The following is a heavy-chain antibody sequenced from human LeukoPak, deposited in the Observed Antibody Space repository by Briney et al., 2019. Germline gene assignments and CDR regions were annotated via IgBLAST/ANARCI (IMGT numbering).Heavy chain of an antibody. Sequence: ASETLSLTCTVSGGSISSYYWSWIRQPPGKGLEWIGYIYYSGSTNYNPSLKSRVTISVDTSKNQFSLKLSSVTAADTAVYYCARGTSRDGYNYNLDWGQGTLVTVSS. CDR2: IYYSGST. V-gene: IGHV4-59*01. CDR3: ARGTSRDGYNYNLD. CDR1: GGSISSYY. D-gene: IGHD5-24*01. J-gene: IGHJ4*02.